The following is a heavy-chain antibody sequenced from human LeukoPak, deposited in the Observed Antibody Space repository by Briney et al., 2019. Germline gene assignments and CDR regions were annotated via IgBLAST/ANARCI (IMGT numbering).Heavy chain of an antibody. V-gene: IGHV1-69*13. CDR2: IIPIFGTA. Sequence: GASVTVSCTASGGTFSMYAISWVRQAPGQGLEWMGGIIPIFGTANYAQKFQGRVTITADESTSTAYVELSSLRSEDTAVYYCARIGYCSSTSCGYYYGMDVWGQGTTVTVSS. J-gene: IGHJ6*02. CDR3: ARIGYCSSTSCGYYYGMDV. D-gene: IGHD2-2*01. CDR1: GGTFSMYA.